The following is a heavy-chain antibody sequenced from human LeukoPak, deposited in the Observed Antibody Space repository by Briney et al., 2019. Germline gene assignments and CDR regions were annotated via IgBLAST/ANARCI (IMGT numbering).Heavy chain of an antibody. Sequence: GGSLRLSCAASGFTFSSYAMSWVRQAPGKGLEWVSAISGSGGSTYYAGSVKGRFTISRDNSKNTLYLQMNSLRAEDTAVYYCAKSPYYYDSSGYYYSWGQGTLVTVSS. CDR2: ISGSGGST. CDR3: AKSPYYYDSSGYYYS. CDR1: GFTFSSYA. D-gene: IGHD3-22*01. J-gene: IGHJ4*02. V-gene: IGHV3-23*01.